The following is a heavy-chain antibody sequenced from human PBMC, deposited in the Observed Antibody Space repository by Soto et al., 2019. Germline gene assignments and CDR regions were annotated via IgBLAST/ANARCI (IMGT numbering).Heavy chain of an antibody. CDR1: GFTFSSYA. CDR3: ARGPKSYDGLDY. V-gene: IGHV3-30-3*01. CDR2: ISYDGSNK. Sequence: QVQLVESGGGVVQPGRSLRLSCAASGFTFSSYAVHWVRQAPGKGLEWVAVISYDGSNKYYADSVKGRFTISRDNSKNTLYLQMNSLRAEDTAVYYCARGPKSYDGLDYWGQGTLVTVSS. D-gene: IGHD3-22*01. J-gene: IGHJ4*02.